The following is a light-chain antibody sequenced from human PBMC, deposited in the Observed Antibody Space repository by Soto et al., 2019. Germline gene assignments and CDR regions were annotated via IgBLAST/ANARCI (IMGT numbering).Light chain of an antibody. J-gene: IGKJ1*01. CDR2: AAS. CDR1: QSISSY. V-gene: IGKV1-39*01. Sequence: DIQMTQSPSSLSASVGDRVTITCRASQSISSYLNWYQQKPGKAPKLLIYAASSLQSGVPSRFSGSGSETDFTLTISSLQREDFETYYCQQSYSTPWTFGQGTKVEIK. CDR3: QQSYSTPWT.